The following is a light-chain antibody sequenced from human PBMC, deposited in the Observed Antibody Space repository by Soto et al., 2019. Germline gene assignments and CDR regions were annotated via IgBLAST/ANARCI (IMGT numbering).Light chain of an antibody. Sequence: QSALTQPRSVSGSPGQSVIISCTGTSSDVGNYNLVSWYQHHPGKAPKLMIYDVTKRPSGVPDRFSASKSGNTASLTISGLQAEDEADYYCCSYAGTYTLWVFGGGTKVTAL. V-gene: IGLV2-11*01. CDR3: CSYAGTYTLWV. CDR2: DVT. J-gene: IGLJ3*02. CDR1: SSDVGNYNL.